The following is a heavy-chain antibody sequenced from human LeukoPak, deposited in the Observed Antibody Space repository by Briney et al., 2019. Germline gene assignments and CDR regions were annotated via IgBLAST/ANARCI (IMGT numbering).Heavy chain of an antibody. J-gene: IGHJ4*02. CDR1: GGSISSYY. CDR3: ARSNYDILTGYYYFDY. Sequence: ETLSLTCTVSGGSISSYYWSWIRQPPGKGQEWIGYIYYSGRTNYNPSLKSRVTISVDTSKNQFSLKLSSVTAADTAVYYCARSNYDILTGYYYFDYWGQGTLVTVSS. V-gene: IGHV4-59*01. D-gene: IGHD3-9*01. CDR2: IYYSGRT.